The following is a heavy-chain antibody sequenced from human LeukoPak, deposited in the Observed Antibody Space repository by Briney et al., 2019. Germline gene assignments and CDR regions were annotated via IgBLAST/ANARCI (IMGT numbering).Heavy chain of an antibody. CDR2: INHSGST. CDR3: ARGEGWFDP. CDR1: GFTFSSYS. Sequence: PGGSLRLSCAASGFTFSSYSMNWVRQAPGKGLEWIGEINHSGSTNYNPSLKSRVTISVDTSKNQFSLKLSSVTAADTAVYYCARGEGWFDPWGQGTLVTVSS. V-gene: IGHV4-34*01. J-gene: IGHJ5*02.